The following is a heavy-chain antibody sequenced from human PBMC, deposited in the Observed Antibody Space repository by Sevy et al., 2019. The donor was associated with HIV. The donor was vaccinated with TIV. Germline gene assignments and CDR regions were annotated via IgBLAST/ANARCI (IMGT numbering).Heavy chain of an antibody. CDR3: TRGGGCGDCSPHWFDP. J-gene: IGHJ5*02. CDR1: GYTFTNYH. D-gene: IGHD2-21*01. V-gene: IGHV1-46*03. CDR2: INPSAGST. Sequence: ASVKVSCKASGYTFTNYHMHWVRQAPGQGLEWMGIINPSAGSTRYAQKFQGRVTMTMDTSTITVYMELSSLRSEDTAVYFCTRGGGCGDCSPHWFDPWGQGSLVTVSS.